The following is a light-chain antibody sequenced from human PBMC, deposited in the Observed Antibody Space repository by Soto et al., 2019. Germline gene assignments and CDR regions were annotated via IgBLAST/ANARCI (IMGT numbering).Light chain of an antibody. CDR1: QSVSSSY. CDR2: GAS. J-gene: IGKJ4*01. Sequence: ELVLTQSPGTLSLSPGERATLSCRASQSVSSSYLAWYQQKPGQAPRLLIYGASSRATGIPDRFSGSGSGTDFTLTISRLEPDDVAVYYCQQYGISPLAFGGGTKVESK. V-gene: IGKV3-20*01. CDR3: QQYGISPLA.